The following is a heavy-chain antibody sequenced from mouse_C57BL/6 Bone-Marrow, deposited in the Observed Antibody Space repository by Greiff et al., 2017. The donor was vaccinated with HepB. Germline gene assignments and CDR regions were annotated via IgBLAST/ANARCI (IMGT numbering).Heavy chain of an antibody. V-gene: IGHV1-69*01. CDR3: AVRYAY. J-gene: IGHJ3*01. D-gene: IGHD1-1*01. Sequence: QVQLKQPGAELVMPGASVKLSCKASGYTFTSYWMHWVKQRPGQGLEWIGEIDPSDSYTNYNQKFKGKSTLTVDKSSSTAYMQLSSLTSEDSAVYYCAVRYAYWGQGTLVTVSA. CDR2: IDPSDSYT. CDR1: GYTFTSYW.